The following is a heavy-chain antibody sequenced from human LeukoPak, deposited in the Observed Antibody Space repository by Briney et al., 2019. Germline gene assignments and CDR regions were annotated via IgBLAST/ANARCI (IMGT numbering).Heavy chain of an antibody. CDR2: IYASGST. Sequence: SETLSLTCTVSGGPRSSGSYYWRWIRQPAGKGLEWIGRIYASGSTNYNPSLRNRVTISVDTSKNQFSLKLRSVTAADTAVYYCASSQAGDLDNSGQGTLVTVSS. V-gene: IGHV4-61*02. CDR3: ASSQAGDLDN. J-gene: IGHJ4*02. CDR1: GGPRSSGSYY. D-gene: IGHD6-13*01.